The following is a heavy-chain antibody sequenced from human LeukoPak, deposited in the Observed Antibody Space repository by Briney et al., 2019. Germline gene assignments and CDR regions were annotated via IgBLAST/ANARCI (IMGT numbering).Heavy chain of an antibody. CDR2: ISGTGGST. D-gene: IGHD5-18*01. CDR3: AKGALQLWLSWFDP. Sequence: GGSLRLSCAASGFTFSTYAMTWVRQAPGKGLEWVSLISGTGGSTYYADSVKGRFTISRDNSKNTLYLQMNSLRAEDTAVYYCAKGALQLWLSWFDPWGQGTLVTVSS. J-gene: IGHJ5*02. CDR1: GFTFSTYA. V-gene: IGHV3-23*01.